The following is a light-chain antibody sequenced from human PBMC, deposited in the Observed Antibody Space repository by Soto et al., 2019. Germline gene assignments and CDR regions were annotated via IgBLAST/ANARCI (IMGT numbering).Light chain of an antibody. V-gene: IGKV1-39*01. CDR2: DAS. CDR1: QTVSTY. CDR3: QQSYSTPRT. J-gene: IGKJ1*01. Sequence: DIQMTQSPSSLSASVGDRVNITCRASQTVSTYLNWYQQKPGKAPKFLIYDASNLQSGVPSRFSGGGSGTDFTLTISSLQPEDFATYYCQQSYSTPRTFGQGTKVDIK.